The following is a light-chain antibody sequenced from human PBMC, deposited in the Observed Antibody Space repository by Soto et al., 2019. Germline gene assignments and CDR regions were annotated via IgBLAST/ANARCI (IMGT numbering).Light chain of an antibody. J-gene: IGKJ5*01. CDR1: QSISSW. Sequence: DIQITQSPSTLAASVGDIVTITCRASQSISSWLAWYQQKPGKAPKSLIYKASSLESGVPSRFSGSGSGTEFTLTISSLQPDDFATYYCQQYNSYPITFGQGTRLEIK. CDR2: KAS. CDR3: QQYNSYPIT. V-gene: IGKV1-5*03.